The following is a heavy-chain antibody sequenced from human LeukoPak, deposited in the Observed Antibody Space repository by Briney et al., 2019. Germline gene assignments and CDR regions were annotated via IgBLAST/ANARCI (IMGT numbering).Heavy chain of an antibody. CDR1: GGSISSSSYY. V-gene: IGHV4-39*07. J-gene: IGHJ6*03. CDR3: ARRYYYYYYMDV. CDR2: IYYSGST. Sequence: SETLSLTCTVSGGSISSSSYYWGWIRQPPGKGLEWIGSIYYSGSTYYNPSLKSRVTISVDTSKNQFSLKLSSVTAADTAVYYCARRYYYYYYMDVWGKGTTVTISS.